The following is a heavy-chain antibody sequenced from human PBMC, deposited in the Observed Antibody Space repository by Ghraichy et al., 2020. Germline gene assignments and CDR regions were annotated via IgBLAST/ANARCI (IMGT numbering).Heavy chain of an antibody. CDR1: GGSVSSGSYY. V-gene: IGHV4-61*01. CDR2: IYYSGST. J-gene: IGHJ6*02. D-gene: IGHD4/OR15-4a*01. Sequence: SQTLSLTCTVSGGSVSSGSYYWSWIRQPPGKGLEWIGYIYYSGSTNYNPSLKSRVTISVDTSKNQFSLKLSSVTAADTAVYYCARYANYEYYYGMDVWGQGTTVTVSS. CDR3: ARYANYEYYYGMDV.